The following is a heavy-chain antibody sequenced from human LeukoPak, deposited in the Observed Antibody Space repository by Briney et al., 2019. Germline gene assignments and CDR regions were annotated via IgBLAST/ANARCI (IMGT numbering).Heavy chain of an antibody. CDR3: ARTGGGYYFLGI. D-gene: IGHD3-22*01. V-gene: IGHV4-59*08. Sequence: SETLSLTCTVSGGSISSYYWSWIRQPPGKGLEWIGYIYYSVSTNYNPSLKSRVTISLDTSKNQFSLKLSSVTAADTAVYYCARTGGGYYFLGIWGQGTMVTVSS. J-gene: IGHJ3*02. CDR2: IYYSVST. CDR1: GGSISSYY.